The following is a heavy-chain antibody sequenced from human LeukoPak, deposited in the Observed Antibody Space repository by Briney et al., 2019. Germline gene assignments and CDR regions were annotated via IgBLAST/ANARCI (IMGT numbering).Heavy chain of an antibody. CDR3: TGESYRTSFLFGL. CDR2: ISTSGSA. J-gene: IGHJ4*02. D-gene: IGHD5-12*01. CDR1: GDSVSSYY. Sequence: PSETLSLTCTVSGDSVSSYYWSWIRQPAGNRLEWIGRISTSGSARYNPSLKSRVTLSIDTSKNQISLNVKSVTAADTAVYYCTGESYRTSFLFGLWGQGTLVTVSS. V-gene: IGHV4-4*07.